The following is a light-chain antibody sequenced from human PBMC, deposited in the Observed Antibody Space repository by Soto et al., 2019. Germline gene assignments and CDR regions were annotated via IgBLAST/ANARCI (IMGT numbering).Light chain of an antibody. CDR1: QSVSNY. J-gene: IGKJ1*01. Sequence: VLTQSPATLSLSPGDSATLSCRASQSVSNYLAWYQQKPGQAPRLLIYDESNRATGFPGRFSGSGSGTDLTLTISRLEPEDFATYYCQKCNNYPQACGQGTKVDIK. CDR2: DES. V-gene: IGKV3-11*01. CDR3: QKCNNYPQA.